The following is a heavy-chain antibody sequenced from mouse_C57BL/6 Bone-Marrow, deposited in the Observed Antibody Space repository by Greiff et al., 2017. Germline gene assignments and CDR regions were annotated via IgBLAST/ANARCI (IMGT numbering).Heavy chain of an antibody. V-gene: IGHV1-42*01. CDR3: ARRSSHYYAMDY. Sequence: EVQLQESRPELVKPGASVKISCKASGYSFTGYYMNWVKQSPEKSLEWIGEINPSTGGTTYNQKFKAKATLTVDKSSSTAYMQLKSLTSEDSAVYYCARRSSHYYAMDYWGQGTSVTVSS. CDR2: INPSTGGT. D-gene: IGHD1-1*01. CDR1: GYSFTGYY. J-gene: IGHJ4*01.